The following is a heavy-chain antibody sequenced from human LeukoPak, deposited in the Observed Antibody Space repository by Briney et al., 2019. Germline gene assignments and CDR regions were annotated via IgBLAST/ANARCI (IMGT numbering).Heavy chain of an antibody. CDR3: ARDGSLPDY. J-gene: IGHJ4*02. CDR1: GFTFSNYW. Sequence: GXXRLSCAASGFTFSNYWMHWVRQTPGKGLVWVSRIISDGSSTIYADSVKGRFTISRDNAKNTLYLQMNSLRAEDTAVYYCARDGSLPDYWGQGTLVTVSS. V-gene: IGHV3-74*01. CDR2: IISDGSST.